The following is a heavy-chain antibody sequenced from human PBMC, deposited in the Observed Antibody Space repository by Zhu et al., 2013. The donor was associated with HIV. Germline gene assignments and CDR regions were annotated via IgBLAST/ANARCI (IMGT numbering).Heavy chain of an antibody. Sequence: QVQLVQSGAEVKKPGSSVKVSCKASGGTFSSYAISWVRQAPGQGLEWMGWISAYNGNTNYAQKLQGRVTMTTDTSTSTAYMELRSLRSDDTAVYYCARDRGYGDYDHYFDYWGQGTLVTVSS. CDR1: GGTFSSYA. CDR2: ISAYNGNT. J-gene: IGHJ4*02. D-gene: IGHD4-17*01. CDR3: ARDRGYGDYDHYFDY. V-gene: IGHV1-18*01.